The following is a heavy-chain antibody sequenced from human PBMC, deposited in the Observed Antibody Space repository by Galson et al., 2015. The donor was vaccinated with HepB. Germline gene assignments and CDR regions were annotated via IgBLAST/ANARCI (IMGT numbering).Heavy chain of an antibody. J-gene: IGHJ4*02. V-gene: IGHV3-7*03. CDR3: ARGGTIA. CDR2: IKVDGSDK. CDR1: GFTFSRHW. Sequence: SLRLSCATSGFTFSRHWMSWVRQCPGKGLEWVANIKVDGSDKYYVDSVKGRFTISRDNAKNSLYLEMNSLRVEDTAVYFCARGGTIAWGQGTLVTVSS. D-gene: IGHD3-16*01.